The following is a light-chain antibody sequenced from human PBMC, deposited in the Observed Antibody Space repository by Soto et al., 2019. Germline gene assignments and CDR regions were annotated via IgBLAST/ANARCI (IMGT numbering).Light chain of an antibody. Sequence: QSVLTQPPSVSAAPGQKVTISCSGSSSNVGNNYVSWYQQLPGTAPKVLLYDNSKRPSGIPDRFSGSKSGTSATLGITGLQTGDKADYYCGTWDSSLSVWMFGGGTKLTVL. V-gene: IGLV1-51*01. J-gene: IGLJ3*02. CDR1: SSNVGNNY. CDR2: DNS. CDR3: GTWDSSLSVWM.